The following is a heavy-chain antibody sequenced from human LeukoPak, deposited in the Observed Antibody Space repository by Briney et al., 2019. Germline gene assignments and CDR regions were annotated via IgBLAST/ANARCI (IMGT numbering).Heavy chain of an antibody. D-gene: IGHD3-10*01. Sequence: SETLSLTCTVSGGSISSSSYYWGWIRQPPGKGLEWIGSIYYSGSTYYNPSLKSRVTISVDTSKNQFSLKLSSVTAADTAVYYCARGLGFYYGSGSYPFDYWGQGTLVTVSS. CDR1: GGSISSSSYY. CDR2: IYYSGST. V-gene: IGHV4-39*01. J-gene: IGHJ4*02. CDR3: ARGLGFYYGSGSYPFDY.